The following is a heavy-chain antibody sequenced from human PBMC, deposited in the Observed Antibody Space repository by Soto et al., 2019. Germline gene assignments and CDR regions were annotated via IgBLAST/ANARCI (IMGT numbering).Heavy chain of an antibody. CDR3: ARDEVDTAMAYYYGMDV. D-gene: IGHD5-18*01. CDR2: IYYSGST. Sequence: SETLSLTCTVSGGSVSSGSYYWSWIRQPPGKGLEWIGYIYYSGSTNYNPSLKSRVTISVDTSKNQFSLKLSPVTAADTAVYYCARDEVDTAMAYYYGMDVWGQGTTVTVSS. V-gene: IGHV4-61*01. CDR1: GGSVSSGSYY. J-gene: IGHJ6*02.